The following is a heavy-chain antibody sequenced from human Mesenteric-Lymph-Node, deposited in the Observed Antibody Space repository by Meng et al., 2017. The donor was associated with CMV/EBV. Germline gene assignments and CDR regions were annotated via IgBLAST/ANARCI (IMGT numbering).Heavy chain of an antibody. V-gene: IGHV1-69*05. Sequence: SVKVSCKASGGSFNNHAISWVRQAPGQGLEWMGGIIPISATKNYAQKFQGRVTLTTDESTSTAYMELSSLRSEDTAVYYCARGGTGGYNYEHGMDVWGQGTAVTVSS. D-gene: IGHD3-22*01. CDR3: ARGGTGGYNYEHGMDV. CDR2: IIPISATK. J-gene: IGHJ6*02. CDR1: GGSFNNHA.